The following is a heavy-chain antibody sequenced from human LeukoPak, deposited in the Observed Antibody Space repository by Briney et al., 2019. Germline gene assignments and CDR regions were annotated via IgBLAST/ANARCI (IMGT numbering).Heavy chain of an antibody. J-gene: IGHJ5*02. Sequence: PETLSLTCTVSGGSISSSSYYWGWIRQPPGKGLEWIGSIYYSGSTYYNPSLKSRVTISVDTSKNQFSLKLSSVTAADTAVYYCAVGRLWFGELLSGANWFDPWGQGTLVTVSS. CDR3: AVGRLWFGELLSGANWFDP. CDR2: IYYSGST. D-gene: IGHD3-10*01. CDR1: GGSISSSSYY. V-gene: IGHV4-39*01.